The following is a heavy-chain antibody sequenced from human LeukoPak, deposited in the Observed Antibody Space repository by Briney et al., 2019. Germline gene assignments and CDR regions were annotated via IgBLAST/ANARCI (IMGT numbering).Heavy chain of an antibody. J-gene: IGHJ4*02. CDR1: GFTFDDYA. CDR2: ISWNSGSI. CDR3: AKDSSYSNNGAFDY. V-gene: IGHV3-9*01. Sequence: GGSLRLSCAASGFTFDDYAMHWVRQAPGKGLEWVSGISWNSGSIGYADSVKGRFTISGDNAKNSLYLQMNSLRAEDTALYYCAKDSSYSNNGAFDYWGQGTLVTVSS. D-gene: IGHD4-11*01.